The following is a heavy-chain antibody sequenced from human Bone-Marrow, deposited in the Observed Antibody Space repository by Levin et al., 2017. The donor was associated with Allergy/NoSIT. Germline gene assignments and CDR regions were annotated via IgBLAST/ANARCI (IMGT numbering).Heavy chain of an antibody. CDR2: ISGDGTKS. D-gene: IGHD3/OR15-3a*01. CDR3: ATVGPYDFWGAYNSL. V-gene: IGHV3-23*01. Sequence: QHGESLKISCVASGFTFSSYVMTWVRQAPGKGLEWVSSISGDGTKSYDADSVKGRFAISRDNSKNTVYLQMRSLRGEDTAVYYCATVGPYDFWGAYNSLWGKGVPVTVSS. CDR1: GFTFSSYV. J-gene: IGHJ4*02.